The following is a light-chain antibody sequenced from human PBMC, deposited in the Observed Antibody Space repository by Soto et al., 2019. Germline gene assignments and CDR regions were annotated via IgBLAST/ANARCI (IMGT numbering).Light chain of an antibody. CDR2: DAS. J-gene: IGKJ5*01. Sequence: EIVLTQSPATLSLSPGERATLSCRASQSVSSYLAWYQQKPGQAPRLLIYDASHRATGIPARFSGSGSGTDFTLTISSLVPEDFAVYYCQQRSNWSPITFGRGTRLEIK. CDR1: QSVSSY. CDR3: QQRSNWSPIT. V-gene: IGKV3-11*01.